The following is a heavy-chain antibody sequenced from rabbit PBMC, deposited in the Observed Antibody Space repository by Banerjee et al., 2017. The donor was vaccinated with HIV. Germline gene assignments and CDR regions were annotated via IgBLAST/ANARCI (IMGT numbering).Heavy chain of an antibody. J-gene: IGHJ4*01. D-gene: IGHD6-1*01. Sequence: QSLEETGGGLVQPGGSLTLSCKASGFDFNSYYMSWVRQAPGKGLEWIGTTAAGSGSTDYASWVNGRFTISSDNAQKTVDLQLKSLTAADTATYFCARTVKTYYTFGYDTYAYAVFNLWGPGTLVTVS. CDR2: TAAGSGST. V-gene: IGHV1S7*01. CDR1: GFDFNSYY. CDR3: ARTVKTYYTFGYDTYAYAVFNL.